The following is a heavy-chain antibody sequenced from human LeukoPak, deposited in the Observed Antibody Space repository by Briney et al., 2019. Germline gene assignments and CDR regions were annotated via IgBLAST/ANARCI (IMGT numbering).Heavy chain of an antibody. CDR2: INPSGGST. Sequence: ASVKVSCKASGYTFTSYYMHWVRQAPGQGLEWMGIINPSGGSTSYAQKFQGRVTMTRDTSTSTVYMELSSLRSEDTAVYYCAIVPKVGELSIDYWGQGTLVTVSA. CDR3: AIVPKVGELSIDY. D-gene: IGHD3-10*01. J-gene: IGHJ4*02. CDR1: GYTFTSYY. V-gene: IGHV1-46*01.